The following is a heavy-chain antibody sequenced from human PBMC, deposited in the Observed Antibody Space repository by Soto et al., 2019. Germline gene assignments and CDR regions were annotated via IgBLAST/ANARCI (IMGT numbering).Heavy chain of an antibody. CDR2: IFHSGNT. J-gene: IGHJ4*02. Sequence: GSFVDICWTWIRQPPGKGLEWVGEIFHSGNTNYNPSLNSRVTISVDTSRNQFSLKLSSVTAADTAIYYCASARWDYWGQGTLVTVSS. CDR1: GSFVDIC. V-gene: IGHV4-34*12. CDR3: ASARWDY.